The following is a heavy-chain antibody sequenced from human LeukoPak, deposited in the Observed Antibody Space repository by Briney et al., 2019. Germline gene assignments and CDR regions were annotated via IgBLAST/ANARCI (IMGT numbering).Heavy chain of an antibody. Sequence: GGSLRLSCAASGFTFSSYGMHWVRQAPGKGLEWVAFIRYDRSNKYYADSVKGRFTISRDNSKNTLYLQMNSLRAEDTAVYYCAKDKEYCSGGSCYGGRFDPWGQGTLVTVSS. V-gene: IGHV3-30*02. J-gene: IGHJ5*02. CDR2: IRYDRSNK. CDR3: AKDKEYCSGGSCYGGRFDP. D-gene: IGHD2-15*01. CDR1: GFTFSSYG.